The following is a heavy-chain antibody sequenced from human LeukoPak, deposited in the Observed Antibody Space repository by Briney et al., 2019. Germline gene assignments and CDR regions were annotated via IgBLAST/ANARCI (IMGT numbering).Heavy chain of an antibody. CDR3: ASPYYYDSSGYLRY. J-gene: IGHJ4*02. V-gene: IGHV1-69*05. CDR2: IIPIFGTA. CDR1: GGTFSSYA. Sequence: GASVKVSCKASGGTFSSYAISWVRQAPGQGLEWMGGIIPIFGTANYAQKFQGRVTITTDESTSTAYMELSSLRSEDTAVYYCASPYYYDSSGYLRYWGQGILVTVSS. D-gene: IGHD3-22*01.